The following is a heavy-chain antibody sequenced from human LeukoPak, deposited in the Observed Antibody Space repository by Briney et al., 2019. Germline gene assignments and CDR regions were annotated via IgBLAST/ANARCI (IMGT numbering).Heavy chain of an antibody. J-gene: IGHJ6*02. D-gene: IGHD1-1*01. CDR3: ARDDGGNWNDLYYHYGMDV. CDR2: ISSSSSYI. Sequence: PGGSLRLSCAASGFTFSSYSMNWVRQAPGKGLEWVSSISSSSSYIYYADSVKGRFTISRDNAKNSLYLQMNSLRAEDTAVYYCARDDGGNWNDLYYHYGMDVWGQGTTVTVSS. V-gene: IGHV3-21*01. CDR1: GFTFSSYS.